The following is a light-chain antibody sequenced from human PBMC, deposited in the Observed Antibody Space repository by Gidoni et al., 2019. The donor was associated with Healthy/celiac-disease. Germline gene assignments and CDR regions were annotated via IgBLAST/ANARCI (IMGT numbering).Light chain of an antibody. J-gene: IGLJ2*01. V-gene: IGLV3-1*01. CDR3: QAWDSSTVV. Sequence: SYELTLPPSVSVSPGPTGNITCPGDILGDKYACWSHQQPGQSPVLVIYQDSKRPSGIPERFSGSNSGNTATLTISGTQAMDEADYYWQAWDSSTVVFGGGTKLTVL. CDR1: ILGDKY. CDR2: QDS.